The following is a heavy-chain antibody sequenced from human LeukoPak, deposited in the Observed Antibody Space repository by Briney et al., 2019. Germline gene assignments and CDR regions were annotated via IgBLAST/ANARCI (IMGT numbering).Heavy chain of an antibody. V-gene: IGHV3-73*01. CDR1: GFTFSGSA. J-gene: IGHJ6*02. CDR2: IRSKANSYAT. Sequence: GGSLRLSCAASGFTFSGSAMHWVRQASGKGLEWVGRIRSKANSYATAYAASVKGRFTVSRDDSKNTAYLQMNSLKTEDTAVYYCARDQGPPYDFWQPPEDHKDYYYGMDVWGQGTTVTVSS. CDR3: ARDQGPPYDFWQPPEDHKDYYYGMDV. D-gene: IGHD3-3*01.